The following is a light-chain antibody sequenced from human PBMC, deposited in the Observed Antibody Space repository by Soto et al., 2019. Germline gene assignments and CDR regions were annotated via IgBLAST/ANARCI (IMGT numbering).Light chain of an antibody. CDR3: SSWTSSTTQV. V-gene: IGLV2-14*01. Sequence: QSALTQPASVSGSPGQSITISCTGTSSDVGGYNFVSWYQQHPGKAPKLMIYEVNNRPSGVSNRFSGSKSGNTDSLTISGLQAEDGADYYCSSWTSSTTQVLGGGPKHTVL. CDR1: SSDVGGYNF. J-gene: IGLJ3*02. CDR2: EVN.